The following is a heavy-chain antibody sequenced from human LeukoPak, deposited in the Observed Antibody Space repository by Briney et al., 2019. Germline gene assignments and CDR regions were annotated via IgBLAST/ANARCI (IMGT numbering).Heavy chain of an antibody. CDR3: ARSPRGGYYYYGMDV. V-gene: IGHV3-66*01. J-gene: IGHJ6*02. D-gene: IGHD3-10*01. CDR2: IYSGGST. Sequence: PGGSLRLSCAASGFPVSSNYMSWVRQAPGKGLEWVSVIYSGGSTYYADSVKGRFTISRDNSKNTLYLQMNSLRAEDTAVYYCARSPRGGYYYYGMDVWGQGTTVTVSS. CDR1: GFPVSSNY.